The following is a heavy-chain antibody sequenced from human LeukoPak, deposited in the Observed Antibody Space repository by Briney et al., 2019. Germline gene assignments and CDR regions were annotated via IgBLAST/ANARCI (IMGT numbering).Heavy chain of an antibody. D-gene: IGHD6-6*01. J-gene: IGHJ6*03. CDR1: GYTFTSYG. CDR3: ASGRYSSSGLYYYYYYMDV. Sequence: GASVKVSCKASGYTFTSYGISWVRQAPGQGLEWMGWISAYNGNTNYAQKLQGRVTMTTDTSTSTAYMELRSLRSEDTAVYYCASGRYSSSGLYYYYYYMDVWGKGTTVTVSS. CDR2: ISAYNGNT. V-gene: IGHV1-18*01.